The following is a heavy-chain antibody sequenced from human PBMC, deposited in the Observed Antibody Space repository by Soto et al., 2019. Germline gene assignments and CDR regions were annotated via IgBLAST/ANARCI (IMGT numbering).Heavy chain of an antibody. Sequence: QLQLQESGSGLVRPSQTLSLTCAVSGGSISSGGYSWNWIRQPPGKGLEWIGYIYHSGSTLYNPSLKGRVTISVDKSKHHFSLKLTSVTAADTAVYYCARDQLEGNWFDPWGQGTLVTVSS. CDR3: ARDQLEGNWFDP. CDR1: GGSISSGGYS. D-gene: IGHD1-1*01. V-gene: IGHV4-30-2*01. CDR2: IYHSGST. J-gene: IGHJ5*02.